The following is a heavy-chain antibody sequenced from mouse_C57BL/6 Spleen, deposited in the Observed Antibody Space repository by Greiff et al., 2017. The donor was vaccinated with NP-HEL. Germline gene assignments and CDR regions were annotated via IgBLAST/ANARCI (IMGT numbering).Heavy chain of an antibody. Sequence: VQLQQSGAELVKPGASVKLSCTASGFNIKDYYMHWVKQRTEQGLEWIGRIDPEDGETKYAPKFQGKATIKADTSSNTAYLRLSSLTSEDTAVYYCARGPYDGYYDYAMDYWGQGTSVTVSS. CDR2: IDPEDGET. V-gene: IGHV14-2*01. D-gene: IGHD2-3*01. CDR1: GFNIKDYY. J-gene: IGHJ4*01. CDR3: ARGPYDGYYDYAMDY.